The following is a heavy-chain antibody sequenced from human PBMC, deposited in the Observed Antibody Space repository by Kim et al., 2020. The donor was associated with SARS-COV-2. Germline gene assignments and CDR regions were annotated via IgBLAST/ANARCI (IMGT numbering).Heavy chain of an antibody. Sequence: GGSLRLSCAASGFTFSSYSMNWVRQAPGKGLEWVSSISSSSSYIYYADSMKGRFTISRDNAKNSLYLQMNSLRAEDTAVYYCARDSYGDIEFDYWGQGTLVTVSS. CDR3: ARDSYGDIEFDY. V-gene: IGHV3-21*01. J-gene: IGHJ4*02. D-gene: IGHD4-17*01. CDR1: GFTFSSYS. CDR2: ISSSSSYI.